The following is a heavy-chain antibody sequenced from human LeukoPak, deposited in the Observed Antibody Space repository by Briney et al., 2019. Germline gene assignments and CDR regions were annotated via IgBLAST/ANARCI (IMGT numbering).Heavy chain of an antibody. CDR3: ARGNSGYSYGYSYYYYYMDV. CDR2: INPSSGGT. J-gene: IGHJ6*03. CDR1: GCTFTDYY. V-gene: IGHV1-2*02. Sequence: ASVKVSCKASGCTFTDYYIHWVRQAPGQGLEWMGWINPSSGGTNYAQKFQGRVTMTRDTSISTAYMELSRLRSDDTAVYYCARGNSGYSYGYSYYYYYMDVWGKGTTVTISS. D-gene: IGHD5-18*01.